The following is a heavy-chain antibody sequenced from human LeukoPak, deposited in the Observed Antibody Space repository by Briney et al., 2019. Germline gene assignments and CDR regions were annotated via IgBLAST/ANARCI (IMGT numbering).Heavy chain of an antibody. CDR3: AREGGPYRPLDY. CDR1: GGSITNTNY. V-gene: IGHV4-4*02. Sequence: SETLSLTCGVSGGSITNTNYWTWFRQPPGKGLEWIGEVNLQGSTNYNPSLMVRVAISVDTSDNHISLQLTSVTAADTAVYYCAREGGPYRPLDYSGQGTLVTVSS. CDR2: VNLQGST. J-gene: IGHJ4*02.